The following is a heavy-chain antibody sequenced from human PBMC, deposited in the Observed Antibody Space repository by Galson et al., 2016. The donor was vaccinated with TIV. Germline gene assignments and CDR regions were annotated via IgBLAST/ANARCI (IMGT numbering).Heavy chain of an antibody. J-gene: IGHJ4*02. CDR2: MYSGGDT. Sequence: SLRLSCAASGFTVGNNYMSWVRQPPGKGLEWVAAMYSGGDTVYADSVKGRFTISRDSSKNTLYLQMNGLRAEDTAVYYCANHKQGDSWGQGTLVTVSS. D-gene: IGHD1-14*01. V-gene: IGHV3-53*01. CDR1: GFTVGNNY. CDR3: ANHKQGDS.